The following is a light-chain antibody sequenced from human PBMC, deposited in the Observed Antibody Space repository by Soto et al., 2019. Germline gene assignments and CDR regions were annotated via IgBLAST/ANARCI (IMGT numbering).Light chain of an antibody. Sequence: QLVLTQPPSASASLGASVTLTCTLSSGYSNYKVDWYQQRPGKGPRFVMRVGTGGIVGSKGDGIPDRFSVLGSCLNRYLTIKNIQEEDESDYHCGGDHGSGSNVVFGGGTKLTVL. CDR3: GGDHGSGSNVV. J-gene: IGLJ2*01. V-gene: IGLV9-49*01. CDR1: SGYSNYK. CDR2: VGTGGIVG.